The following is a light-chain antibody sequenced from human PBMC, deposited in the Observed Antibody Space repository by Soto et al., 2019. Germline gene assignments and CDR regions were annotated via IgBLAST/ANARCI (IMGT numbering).Light chain of an antibody. Sequence: DIQMTHSPSSLSASVADRVTITFRASQDIGTDLGWYQQKPGKAPERLIYEASVLQSGVPSRFGGSGSGIEFTLTVSSLQSEDFATYYCVQHYSYPLTFGGGTKVDNK. CDR3: VQHYSYPLT. CDR1: QDIGTD. J-gene: IGKJ4*01. CDR2: EAS. V-gene: IGKV1-17*01.